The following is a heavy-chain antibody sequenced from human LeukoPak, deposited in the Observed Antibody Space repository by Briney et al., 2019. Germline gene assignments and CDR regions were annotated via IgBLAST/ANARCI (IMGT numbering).Heavy chain of an antibody. CDR3: ARRRYFDSPTDYYYYYYGMDV. CDR2: ISYDGSNK. CDR1: GFTFSSYA. Sequence: GGSLRLSCAASGFTFSSYAMHWVRQAPGKGLEWVAVISYDGSNKYYADSVKGRFTISRDNSKNTLYLQMNSLRAEDTAVYYCARRRYFDSPTDYYYYYYGMDVWGQGTTVTVSS. D-gene: IGHD3-9*01. J-gene: IGHJ6*02. V-gene: IGHV3-30-3*01.